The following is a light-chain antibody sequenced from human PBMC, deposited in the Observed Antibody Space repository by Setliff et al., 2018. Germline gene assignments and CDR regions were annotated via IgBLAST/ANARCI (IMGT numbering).Light chain of an antibody. J-gene: IGLJ1*01. CDR1: SSDVGDYKY. CDR2: EVS. Sequence: QSALAQPASVSGSPGQSITISCTGTSSDVGDYKYVSWYQQLPGKAPKLIIFEVSNRPSGIPNRFSGSKSGNTASLSIPGLQAEDEADYYCSSYTSLSTRVFGTGTRSPS. CDR3: SSYTSLSTRV. V-gene: IGLV2-14*01.